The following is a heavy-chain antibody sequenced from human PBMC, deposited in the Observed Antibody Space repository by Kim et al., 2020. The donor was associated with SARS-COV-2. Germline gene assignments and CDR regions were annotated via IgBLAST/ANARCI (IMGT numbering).Heavy chain of an antibody. D-gene: IGHD6-19*01. CDR3: AKDIGSSGWGGVDD. CDR2: ITWNSGSI. Sequence: GGSLRLSCAVSGFTFDDYAMHWVRQVPGKGLEWVSGITWNSGSIGYADSVKGRFTISRDNAKNSLNLQMNSLRAEDTALYYCAKDIGSSGWGGVDDWGQG. CDR1: GFTFDDYA. V-gene: IGHV3-9*01. J-gene: IGHJ4*02.